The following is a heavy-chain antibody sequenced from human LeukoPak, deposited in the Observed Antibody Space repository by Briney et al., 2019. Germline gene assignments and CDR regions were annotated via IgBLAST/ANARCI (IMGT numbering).Heavy chain of an antibody. CDR3: AKRGYYYDSSGYYSRTYFDY. V-gene: IGHV3-30*18. J-gene: IGHJ4*02. CDR2: ISYDGSNK. D-gene: IGHD3-22*01. CDR1: GFTFSNYA. Sequence: GGSLRLSCATSGFTFSNYAVSWVRQAPGKGLEWVAVISYDGSNKYYADSVKGRFTISRDNSKNTLYLQMNSLRAEDTAVYYCAKRGYYYDSSGYYSRTYFDYWGQGTLVIVSS.